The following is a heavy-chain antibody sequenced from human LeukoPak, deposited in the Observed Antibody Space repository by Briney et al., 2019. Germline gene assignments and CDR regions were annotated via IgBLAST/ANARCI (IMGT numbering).Heavy chain of an antibody. V-gene: IGHV1-2*06. CDR3: AREPKQVIREFDY. Sequence: GASVKVSCKASGYTFSGDYMHWVRQAPGQELEWMGRIRSNSEDIQYAQKFQGRVTMTWDTSTSTAYMELTRLTSDDTAVYYCAREPKQVIREFDYWGQGTLVTVSS. CDR2: IRSNSEDI. J-gene: IGHJ4*02. D-gene: IGHD1-26*01. CDR1: GYTFSGDY.